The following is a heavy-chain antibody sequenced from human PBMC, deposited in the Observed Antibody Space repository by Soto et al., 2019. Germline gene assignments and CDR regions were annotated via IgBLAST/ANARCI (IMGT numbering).Heavy chain of an antibody. J-gene: IGHJ6*02. CDR2: IYYSGST. D-gene: IGHD2-8*01. CDR1: GGSISSYY. Sequence: SSETLSLTCTVSGGSISSYYWSWIRQPPGKGLEWIGYIYYSGSTNYNPSLKSRVTISVDTSKNQFSLKLSSVTAADTAVYYCARESLHCTNGVCYDYYYGMDVWGQGTTVTVSS. V-gene: IGHV4-59*01. CDR3: ARESLHCTNGVCYDYYYGMDV.